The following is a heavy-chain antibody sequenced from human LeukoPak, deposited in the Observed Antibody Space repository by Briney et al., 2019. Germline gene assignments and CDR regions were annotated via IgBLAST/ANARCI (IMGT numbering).Heavy chain of an antibody. D-gene: IGHD1-1*01. CDR2: INHSGST. V-gene: IGHV4-34*01. CDR3: ARVPWRGKRALDY. CDR1: GGSFSGYY. Sequence: SETLSLTCAVYGGSFSGYYWCWIRQPPGKGLEWIGEINHSGSTNYNPSLKSRVTISVDTSKNQFSLKLSSVTAADTAVYYCARVPWRGKRALDYWGQGTLVTVSS. J-gene: IGHJ4*02.